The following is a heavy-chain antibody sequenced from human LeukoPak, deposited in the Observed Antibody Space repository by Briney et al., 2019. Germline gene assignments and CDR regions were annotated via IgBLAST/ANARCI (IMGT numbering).Heavy chain of an antibody. CDR1: GFTFSSYA. V-gene: IGHV3-30*04. Sequence: PGRSLRLSCAASGFTFSSYAIHWVRQAPGKGLEWVAIISYDGSSKYYADSVKDRFTISRDNSKNTLYLQMNSLRAEDTAVYYCVVTDYGDYWGRGTLVTVSS. CDR2: ISYDGSSK. D-gene: IGHD4-17*01. J-gene: IGHJ4*02. CDR3: VVTDYGDY.